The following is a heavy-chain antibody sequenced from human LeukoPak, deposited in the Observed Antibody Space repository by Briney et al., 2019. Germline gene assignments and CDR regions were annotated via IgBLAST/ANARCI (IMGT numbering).Heavy chain of an antibody. D-gene: IGHD3-10*01. V-gene: IGHV4-39*07. CDR3: ARDITMFRGVIAQSNNWFDP. CDR1: GGSISSSNYY. CDR2: ISYSGST. J-gene: IGHJ5*02. Sequence: SETLSLTCTVSGGSISSSNYYWGWIRQPPGKGLEWIGSISYSGSTDYNPSLKSRVTISVDTSKNQFSLKLSSVTAADTAVYYCARDITMFRGVIAQSNNWFDPWGQGTLVTVSS.